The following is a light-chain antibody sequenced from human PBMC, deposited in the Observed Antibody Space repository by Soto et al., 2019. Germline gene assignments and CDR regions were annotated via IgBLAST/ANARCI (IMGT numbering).Light chain of an antibody. CDR1: QSVRNNY. V-gene: IGKV3-20*01. Sequence: EIVLTQSPGTLSSSPGERATLSCRASQSVRNNYLAWYQQKPGQPPRFLIYDVSTRAAGIPDRFSGSGSGTEFTLNISRLEPEDFAVYYCQQYGSTPLTFGGGTKVEIE. J-gene: IGKJ4*01. CDR2: DVS. CDR3: QQYGSTPLT.